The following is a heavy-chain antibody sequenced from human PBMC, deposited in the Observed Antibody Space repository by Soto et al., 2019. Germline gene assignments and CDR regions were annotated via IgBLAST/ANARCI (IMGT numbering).Heavy chain of an antibody. CDR3: APESEELKSNFEY. D-gene: IGHD1-7*01. J-gene: IGHJ4*02. CDR2: ISSTNNYM. V-gene: IGHV3-21*06. CDR1: VCTFIRYR. Sequence: PWLSXRLSWSAGVCTFIRYRSYLLRQDPGKGPEFVSSISSTNNYMYYGDSMKGRCTISRYNAKNSRYLEMNSPTAEDTALHYCAPESEELKSNFEYWGKGTLV.